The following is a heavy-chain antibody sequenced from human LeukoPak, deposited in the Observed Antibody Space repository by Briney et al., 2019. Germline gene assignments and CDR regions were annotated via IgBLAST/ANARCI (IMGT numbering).Heavy chain of an antibody. D-gene: IGHD6-13*01. J-gene: IGHJ4*02. CDR2: INHSGST. CDR1: GGSFSGYY. CDR3: ARESVAAAGIFFDY. Sequence: PSETLSLTCAVYGGSFSGYYWSWIRQPPGKGLEWIGEINHSGSTNYNPSLKSRVTISVDTSKNQFSLKLSSVTAADTAVYYCARESVAAAGIFFDYWGQGTLVTVSS. V-gene: IGHV4-34*01.